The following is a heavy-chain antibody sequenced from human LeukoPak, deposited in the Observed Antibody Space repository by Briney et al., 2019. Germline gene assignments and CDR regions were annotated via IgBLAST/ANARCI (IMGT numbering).Heavy chain of an antibody. CDR2: IYTSGST. V-gene: IGHV4-61*02. CDR3: ARGGGYNPYY. CDR1: GGSISSGSYY. Sequence: RPSETLSLTCTVSGGSISSGSYYWNWIRQPAGKGLEWIGRIYTSGSTNYNPSLKGRVTISVDTSKNQFSLKLSSVTAADTAVYYCARGGGYNPYYWGQGTLVTVSS. J-gene: IGHJ4*02. D-gene: IGHD5-24*01.